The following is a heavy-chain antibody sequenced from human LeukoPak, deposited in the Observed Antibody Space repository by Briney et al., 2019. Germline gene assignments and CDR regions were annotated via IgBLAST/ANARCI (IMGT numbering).Heavy chain of an antibody. J-gene: IGHJ4*02. D-gene: IGHD4-17*01. CDR1: GFTFSSFN. CDR3: ARNPVTTKYFDY. CDR2: ISSTSSRI. V-gene: IGHV3-21*04. Sequence: GGSLRLSCAASGFTFSSFNMNWVRQAPGKGLEWVSSISSTSSRIWYADSLKGRFTISRDNAKNSLYLQMESLRAEDTAVYYCARNPVTTKYFDYWGQGTLVTVSS.